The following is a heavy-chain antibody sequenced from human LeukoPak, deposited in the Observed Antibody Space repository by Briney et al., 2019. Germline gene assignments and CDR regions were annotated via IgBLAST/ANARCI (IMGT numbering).Heavy chain of an antibody. Sequence: SETLSLACTVSGGSISSYYWSWIRQPAGKGLEWIGRIYTSGSTNYNASLKSRVSMSVDTSKNQFSLKLSSVTAADTAVFYCARENSGSYREFDYWGQGTLVTVSS. CDR3: ARENSGSYREFDY. J-gene: IGHJ4*02. CDR2: IYTSGST. V-gene: IGHV4-4*07. CDR1: GGSISSYY. D-gene: IGHD1-26*01.